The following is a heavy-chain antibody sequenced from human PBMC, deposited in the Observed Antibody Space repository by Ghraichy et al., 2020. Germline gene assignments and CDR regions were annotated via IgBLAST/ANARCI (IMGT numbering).Heavy chain of an antibody. V-gene: IGHV3-21*01. CDR1: GFTFSTYN. Sequence: GVLNISCAASGFTFSTYNMNWVRQAPGKGLEWVSSISSGSTYIYYADSLKGRFTISRDNANNSLYLQMSSLIAEDTAINYCARARGSGLFGAEYFQYWGQGTLVTVSS. CDR2: ISSGSTYI. D-gene: IGHD3-3*01. J-gene: IGHJ1*01. CDR3: ARARGSGLFGAEYFQY.